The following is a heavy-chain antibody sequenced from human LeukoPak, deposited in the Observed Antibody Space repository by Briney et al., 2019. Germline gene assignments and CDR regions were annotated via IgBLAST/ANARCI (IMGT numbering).Heavy chain of an antibody. CDR2: INHSGST. J-gene: IGHJ4*02. CDR1: GGSISSYY. V-gene: IGHV4-34*01. D-gene: IGHD2-15*01. CDR3: ARVEGPSSYYFDY. Sequence: SETLSLTCTVSGGSISSYYWSWIRQPPGKGLEWIGEINHSGSTNYNPSLKSRVTISVDTSKNQFSLKLSSVTAADTAVYYCARVEGPSSYYFDYWGQGTLVTVSS.